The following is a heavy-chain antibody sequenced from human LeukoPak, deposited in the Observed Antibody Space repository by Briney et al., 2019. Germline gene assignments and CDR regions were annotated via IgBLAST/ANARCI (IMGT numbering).Heavy chain of an antibody. D-gene: IGHD6-19*01. CDR3: ARVIAVADYYFDY. Sequence: PGGSLRPSCAASGFTFSSYWMHWVRQAPGKGLVWVSRINSDGSSTSYADSVKGRFTISRDNAKNTLYLQMNSLRAEDTAVYYCARVIAVADYYFDYWGQGTLVTVSS. CDR1: GFTFSSYW. J-gene: IGHJ4*02. V-gene: IGHV3-74*01. CDR2: INSDGSST.